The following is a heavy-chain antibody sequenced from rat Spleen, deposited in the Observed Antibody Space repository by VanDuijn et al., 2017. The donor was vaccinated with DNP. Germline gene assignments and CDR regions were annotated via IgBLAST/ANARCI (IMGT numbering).Heavy chain of an antibody. CDR1: GFTFSDYY. CDR2: ISFNGGST. CDR3: ARPMDYYSGGFAY. J-gene: IGHJ3*01. Sequence: EVQLVESGGGLVQPGRSLKLSCAASGFTFSDYYMAWVRQAPTKGLEWVAYISFNGGSTYNGDSVKGRFTISSDNAKSTLYLQRNSLRSEDMATYYCARPMDYYSGGFAYWGQGTLVTVSS. D-gene: IGHD1-1*01. V-gene: IGHV5-22*01.